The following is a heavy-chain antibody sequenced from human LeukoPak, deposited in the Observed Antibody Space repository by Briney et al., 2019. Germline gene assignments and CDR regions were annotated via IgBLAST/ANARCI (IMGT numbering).Heavy chain of an antibody. CDR3: ARGPSGSYSLDY. Sequence: GGSLRLSCMVSGFTFSDCAISWVRQAPGKGLEWVSALSGSGVNTYYADSVKGRFTLSRDNSKKTVYLQMNSLRAEDTAVYYCARGPSGSYSLDYWGQGTLVTVSS. D-gene: IGHD1-26*01. CDR1: GFTFSDCA. V-gene: IGHV3-23*01. J-gene: IGHJ4*02. CDR2: LSGSGVNT.